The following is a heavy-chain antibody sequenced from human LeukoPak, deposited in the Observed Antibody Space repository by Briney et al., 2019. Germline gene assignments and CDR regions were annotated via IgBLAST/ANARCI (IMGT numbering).Heavy chain of an antibody. V-gene: IGHV1-69*13. Sequence: SVKVSCKASGGTFSSYAISWVRQAPGQGLEWMGGIIPIFGTANYAQKFQGRVTITADESTGTAYMELSSLRSEDTAVYYCARERDDYARLFDYWGQGTLVTVSS. CDR1: GGTFSSYA. J-gene: IGHJ4*02. CDR2: IIPIFGTA. D-gene: IGHD3-16*01. CDR3: ARERDDYARLFDY.